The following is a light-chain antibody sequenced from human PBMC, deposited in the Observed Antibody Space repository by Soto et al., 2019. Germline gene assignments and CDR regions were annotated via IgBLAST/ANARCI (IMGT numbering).Light chain of an antibody. J-gene: IGKJ2*01. CDR3: LQSGNWPST. V-gene: IGKV3-11*01. CDR2: DAS. Sequence: EIVLTPSPATLSLSPGESATLSCRASQSVSSFLAWYQQKPGQAPMLLIYDASNRSTDIPARVSGSGSGTEFTLTISSLQPEAFAVYCCLQSGNWPSTFRQGTKLDI. CDR1: QSVSSF.